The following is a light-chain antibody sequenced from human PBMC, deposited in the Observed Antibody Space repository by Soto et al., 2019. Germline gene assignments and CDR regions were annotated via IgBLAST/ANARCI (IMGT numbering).Light chain of an antibody. CDR1: SSNIGRNY. CDR3: ATWDDSVTGVV. J-gene: IGLJ2*01. V-gene: IGLV1-44*01. CDR2: STN. Sequence: QSVLTQPPAASGTPGQRVTISCSGSSSNIGRNYVTWYQQVPGTAPKLLIYSTNQRPSWVPDRFSGSKSGTSASLAISGLQSEDEADYHCATWDDSVTGVVFGGGTKLTVL.